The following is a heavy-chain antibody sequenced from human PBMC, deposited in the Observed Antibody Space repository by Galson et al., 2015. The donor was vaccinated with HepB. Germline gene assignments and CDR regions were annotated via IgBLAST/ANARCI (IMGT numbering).Heavy chain of an antibody. D-gene: IGHD3-16*01. J-gene: IGHJ4*02. CDR2: IDWDDDK. V-gene: IGHV2-70*01. CDR1: GFSLSTSGMC. Sequence: PALVKPTQTLTLTCTFSGFSLSTSGMCVSWIRQPPGKALEWLALIDWDDDKYYSTSLKTRLTISKDTSKNQVVLTMTNMDPVDTATYYCARGRRLYGMYYFDYWGQGTLVTVSS. CDR3: ARGRRLYGMYYFDY.